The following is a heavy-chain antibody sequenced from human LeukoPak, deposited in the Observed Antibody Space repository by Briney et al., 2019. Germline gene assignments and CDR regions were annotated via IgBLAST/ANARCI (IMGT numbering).Heavy chain of an antibody. Sequence: SETPSLTCTVSGGSISSSSYYWGWIRQPPGKGLEWIGSIYYSGSTYYNPSLKGRVTISVDTSKNQFSLKLSSVTAADTAVYYCARNPPFAYCGGDCYPWGQGTLVTVSS. V-gene: IGHV4-39*01. J-gene: IGHJ4*02. CDR2: IYYSGST. CDR1: GGSISSSSYY. D-gene: IGHD2-21*02. CDR3: ARNPPFAYCGGDCYP.